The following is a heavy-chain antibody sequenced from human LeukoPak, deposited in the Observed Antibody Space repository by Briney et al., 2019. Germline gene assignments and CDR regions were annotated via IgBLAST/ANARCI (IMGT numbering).Heavy chain of an antibody. CDR3: ARRGLTVD. J-gene: IGHJ4*02. Sequence: SETLSLTCTVSGGSISSGGYYWGWIRQHPEKGLEWIGYIYHSGSTDYNPSLQSRVSISVDMSKNQFSLKLSSVTAADTAVYYCARRGLTVDWGQGTLVTVSS. D-gene: IGHD3-10*01. CDR1: GGSISSGGYY. V-gene: IGHV4-31*03. CDR2: IYHSGST.